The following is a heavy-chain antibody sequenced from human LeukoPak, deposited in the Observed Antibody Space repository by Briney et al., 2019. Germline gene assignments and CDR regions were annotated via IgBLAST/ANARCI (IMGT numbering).Heavy chain of an antibody. D-gene: IGHD2-2*01. V-gene: IGHV1-2*06. CDR3: ARDSRYCSSTSCRFDP. CDR1: GYTFTGYY. Sequence: GASVKVSCKXSGYTFTGYYMHWVRQAPGLGLEWMGRINPNSGGTNYAQKFQGRVTMTRDTSISTAYMELSRLRSDDTAVYYCARDSRYCSSTSCRFDPWGQGSLVTVSS. J-gene: IGHJ5*02. CDR2: INPNSGGT.